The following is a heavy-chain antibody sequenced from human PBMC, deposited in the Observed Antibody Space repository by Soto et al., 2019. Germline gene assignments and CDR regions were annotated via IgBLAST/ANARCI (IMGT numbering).Heavy chain of an antibody. CDR2: INSDGSST. V-gene: IGHV3-74*01. CDR3: ASHYYDSSGYFPPPPYYYGMDV. D-gene: IGHD3-22*01. Sequence: PGGSLRLSCAASGFTFSSYWMHWVRQAPGKGLVWVSRINSDGSSTSYADSVKGRFTISRDNAKNTLYLQMNSLRAEDTAVYYCASHYYDSSGYFPPPPYYYGMDVWGQGTTVTVSS. J-gene: IGHJ6*02. CDR1: GFTFSSYW.